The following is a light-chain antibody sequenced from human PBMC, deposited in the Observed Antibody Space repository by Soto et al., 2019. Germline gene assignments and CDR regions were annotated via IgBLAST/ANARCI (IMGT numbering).Light chain of an antibody. CDR1: QSVSSN. J-gene: IGKJ4*01. Sequence: EIVMTQSPATLSVSPGERATLSCRASQSVSSNLAWYQQKPGQAPRLLIYGASTRATGIPARFSGSGSGTEFTLTISSLEFEDSAVYYCQQRWSWPLTFGGGTKVDIK. V-gene: IGKV3-15*01. CDR2: GAS. CDR3: QQRWSWPLT.